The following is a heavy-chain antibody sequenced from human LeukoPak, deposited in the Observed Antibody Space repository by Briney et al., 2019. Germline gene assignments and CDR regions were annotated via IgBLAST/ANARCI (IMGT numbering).Heavy chain of an antibody. CDR1: GFTFNGYW. V-gene: IGHV3-7*03. Sequence: PGGSLRLSCAASGFTFNGYWMSWVRQAPGKGLEWVANIKEDGSAQYYVGSVKGRFAISRDNAKNSLYLQMNSLRAEDTAVYYCARDRFVSSSWYDYWGQGTLVTVSS. CDR2: IKEDGSAQ. D-gene: IGHD6-13*01. CDR3: ARDRFVSSSWYDY. J-gene: IGHJ4*02.